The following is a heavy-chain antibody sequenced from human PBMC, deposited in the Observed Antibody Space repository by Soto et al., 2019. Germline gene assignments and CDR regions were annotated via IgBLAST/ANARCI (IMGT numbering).Heavy chain of an antibody. D-gene: IGHD2-15*01. CDR1: GFTFSSYA. Sequence: GGSLRLSCAASGFTFSSYAMSWVRQAPGKGLEWVANIKQDGSEKYYVDSVKGRFTISRDNAKNSLYLQMNSLRAEDTAVYYCAREGNIVVVVAAFDIWGQGTMVTVSS. CDR3: AREGNIVVVVAAFDI. V-gene: IGHV3-7*01. J-gene: IGHJ3*02. CDR2: IKQDGSEK.